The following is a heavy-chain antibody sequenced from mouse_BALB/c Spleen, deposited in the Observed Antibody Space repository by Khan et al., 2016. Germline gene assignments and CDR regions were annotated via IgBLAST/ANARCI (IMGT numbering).Heavy chain of an antibody. Sequence: VQLQQPGPELVKPGASVKMSCKASGYTFTSYVMHWVKQKPGQGLEWIGYINPYSDGTKYNEKFKGKATLTSDKSSSTAYMELSSLTSEDSAVYYSARGDGNYRTDWYFDVWGAGTTVTVSS. CDR2: INPYSDGT. CDR3: ARGDGNYRTDWYFDV. D-gene: IGHD2-1*01. J-gene: IGHJ1*01. V-gene: IGHV1S136*01. CDR1: GYTFTSYV.